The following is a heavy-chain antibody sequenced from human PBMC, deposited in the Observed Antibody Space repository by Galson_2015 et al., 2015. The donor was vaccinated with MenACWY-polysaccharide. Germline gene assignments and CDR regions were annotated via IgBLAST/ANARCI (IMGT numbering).Heavy chain of an antibody. D-gene: IGHD1-1*01. CDR1: GFTFTSYT. CDR2: ISLDGRNT. CDR3: VKAHETSGWNRGPGY. Sequence: SLRLSCAASGFTFTSYTMSWIRQAPGKGPEWVTAISLDGRNTYYADPVKGRFTISRDNSKNTLYLQMHDLRAEDTAVYYCVKAHETSGWNRGPGYWGQGTLVTVSS. J-gene: IGHJ4*02. V-gene: IGHV3-23*01.